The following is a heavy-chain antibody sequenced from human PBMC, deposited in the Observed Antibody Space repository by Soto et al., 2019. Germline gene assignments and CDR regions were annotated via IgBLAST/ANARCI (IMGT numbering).Heavy chain of an antibody. J-gene: IGHJ4*02. CDR3: ARASGYRYYFDY. CDR1: GFTFSSYG. D-gene: IGHD5-12*01. Sequence: QVQLVESGGGVVQPGRSLRLSCAASGFTFSSYGMHWVRQAPGEGLEWVAVIWYDGSNKYYADSVKGRFTISRDNSKNTLYLQMNSLRAEDTAVYYCARASGYRYYFDYWGQGTLVTVSS. CDR2: IWYDGSNK. V-gene: IGHV3-33*01.